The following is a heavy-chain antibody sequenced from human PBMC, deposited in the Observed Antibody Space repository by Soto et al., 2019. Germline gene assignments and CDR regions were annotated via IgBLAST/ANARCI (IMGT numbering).Heavy chain of an antibody. CDR3: AKIWVVDYYDSSGSGEYFDY. D-gene: IGHD3-22*01. CDR2: ISYDGSNK. V-gene: IGHV3-30*18. CDR1: GFTFSSYG. Sequence: GGSLRLSCAASGFTFSSYGMHWVRQAPGKGLEWVAVISYDGSNKYYADSVKGRFTISRDNSKNTLYLQMNSLRAEDTAVYYCAKIWVVDYYDSSGSGEYFDYWGQGTLVTVSS. J-gene: IGHJ4*02.